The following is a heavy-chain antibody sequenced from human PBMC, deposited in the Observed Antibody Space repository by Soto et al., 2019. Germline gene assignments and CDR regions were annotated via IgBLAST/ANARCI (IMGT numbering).Heavy chain of an antibody. CDR3: ARQAAAPGIDLWFDP. V-gene: IGHV4-39*01. D-gene: IGHD6-13*01. Sequence: SETLSLTCNVSGGSISSSRSYWAWFRQPPGKELEWIANIFYAGNTYYNPSLKSRVTVSVDTSKNQFSLKLDSVTAADTAVYFCARQAAAPGIDLWFDPWGQGTLVTVSS. CDR2: IFYAGNT. J-gene: IGHJ5*02. CDR1: GGSISSSRSY.